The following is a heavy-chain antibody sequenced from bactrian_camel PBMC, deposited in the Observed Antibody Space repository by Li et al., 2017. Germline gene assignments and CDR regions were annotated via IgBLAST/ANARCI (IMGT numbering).Heavy chain of an antibody. CDR3: AVDPMLSCGAWSDFGGY. V-gene: IGHV3S28*01. CDR2: IYTGISST. J-gene: IGHJ6*01. Sequence: QLVESGGGSVQAGGSLRLSCSFSGNSYNSHCIGWVRQVPGKEREGVAAIYTGISSTYYADSVKGRFTITQDNAKNTLYLQMNNLKPEDTAMYYCAVDPMLSCGAWSDFGGYWGQGTQVTVS. D-gene: IGHD6*01. CDR1: GNSYNSHC.